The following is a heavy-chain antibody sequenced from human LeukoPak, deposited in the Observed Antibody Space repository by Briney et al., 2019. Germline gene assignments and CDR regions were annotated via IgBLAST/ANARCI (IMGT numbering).Heavy chain of an antibody. CDR1: GYTFTAYY. J-gene: IGHJ4*02. CDR3: ARDLTGRSDY. Sequence: GASVKVSCKASGYTFTAYYMHWVRQAPGQGLEWMGWINPNSGGTNYAQKFQGRVTMTRDTSISAAYMELSRLRSDDTALYYCARDLTGRSDYWGQGTLVTVSS. CDR2: INPNSGGT. V-gene: IGHV1-2*02. D-gene: IGHD3-9*01.